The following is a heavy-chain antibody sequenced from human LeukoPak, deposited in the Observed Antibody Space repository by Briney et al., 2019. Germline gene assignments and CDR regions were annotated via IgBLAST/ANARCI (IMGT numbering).Heavy chain of an antibody. CDR1: GFTFSSYA. CDR2: ISGSGGST. CDR3: AKERRFYDFWSGSDY. D-gene: IGHD3-3*01. V-gene: IGHV3-23*01. J-gene: IGHJ4*02. Sequence: TGGSLRLSCAASGFTFSSYAMSWVRQAPGKGLEWVSAISGSGGSTYYADSVKGRFTISRDNSKNTLYLQMNSLRAEDTAVYYCAKERRFYDFWSGSDYWGQGTLVTVSS.